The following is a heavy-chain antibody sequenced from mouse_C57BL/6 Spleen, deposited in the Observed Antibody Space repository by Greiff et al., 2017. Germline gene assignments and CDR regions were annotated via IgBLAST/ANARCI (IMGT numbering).Heavy chain of an antibody. CDR2: ISSGSSTI. V-gene: IGHV5-17*01. J-gene: IGHJ2*01. CDR3: ARRNVYYFDY. CDR1: GFTFSDYG. Sequence: EVHLVESGGGLVKPGGSLKLSCAASGFTFSDYGMHWVRQAPEKGLEWVAYISSGSSTIYYADTVKGRFTISRDNAKNTLFLQMTSLRSEDTAMYYCARRNVYYFDYWGQGTTLTVSS.